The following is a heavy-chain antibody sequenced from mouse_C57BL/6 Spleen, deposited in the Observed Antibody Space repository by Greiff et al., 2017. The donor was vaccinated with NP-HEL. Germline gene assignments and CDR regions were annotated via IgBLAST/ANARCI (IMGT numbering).Heavy chain of an antibody. CDR2: ISSGSSTI. V-gene: IGHV5-17*01. Sequence: EVKLMESGGGLVKPGGSLKLSCAASGFTFSDYGMHWVRQAPEKGLEWVAYISSGSSTIYYADTVKGRFTISRDNAKNTLFLQMTSLRSEDTAMYYCARSGNYEAWFAYWGQGTLVTVSA. CDR1: GFTFSDYG. J-gene: IGHJ3*01. CDR3: ARSGNYEAWFAY. D-gene: IGHD2-1*01.